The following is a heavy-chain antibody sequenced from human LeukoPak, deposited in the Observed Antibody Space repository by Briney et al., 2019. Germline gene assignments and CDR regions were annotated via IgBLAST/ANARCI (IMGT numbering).Heavy chain of an antibody. CDR2: ISYDGSNK. CDR3: GGDFWSGYSPVGY. J-gene: IGHJ4*02. CDR1: GFTFSSYA. D-gene: IGHD3-3*01. V-gene: IGHV3-30-3*01. Sequence: GGSLRLSCAASGFTFSSYAMHWVRQAPGKGLEWVAVISYDGSNKYYADSVKGRFTISRGNSKNTLYLQKNSLRAEDTAVFYCGGDFWSGYSPVGYWGQGTLVTVSS.